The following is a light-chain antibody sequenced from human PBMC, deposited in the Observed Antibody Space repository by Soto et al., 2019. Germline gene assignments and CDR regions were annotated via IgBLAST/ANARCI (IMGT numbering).Light chain of an antibody. J-gene: IGKJ1*01. V-gene: IGKV3-15*01. CDR1: QSVSSN. Sequence: EIVLTPSPATLSVSPGERATLSCGVSQSVSSNLAWYQQKPGQAPRLLIYGASTRATGIPARFSGSGSGTEFTLTISSLQSEDFAVYYCQQYNNWPPWTFGQGTKVDI. CDR2: GAS. CDR3: QQYNNWPPWT.